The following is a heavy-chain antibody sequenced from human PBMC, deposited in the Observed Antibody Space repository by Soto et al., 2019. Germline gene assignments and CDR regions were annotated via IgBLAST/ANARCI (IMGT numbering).Heavy chain of an antibody. CDR1: GFTFSSYA. CDR2: ISYDGSNK. CDR3: ARDRHSAATRNCYYYGMDV. Sequence: QVQLVESGGGVVQPGRSLRLSCAASGFTFSSYAMHWVRQAPGKGLEWVAVISYDGSNKYYADSVKGRFTISRDNSKNTLYLQMNSLRAEDTAVYYCARDRHSAATRNCYYYGMDVWGQGTTVTVSS. D-gene: IGHD6-25*01. V-gene: IGHV3-30-3*01. J-gene: IGHJ6*02.